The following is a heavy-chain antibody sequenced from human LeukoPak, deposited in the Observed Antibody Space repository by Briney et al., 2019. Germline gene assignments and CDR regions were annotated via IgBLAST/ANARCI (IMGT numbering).Heavy chain of an antibody. Sequence: GGSLRLSCAASGFAVNSNYMSWVCQAPGKGLEWVSVIYSGGNTYYADSVKGRFTISRDNAKNTLYLQMNSLRAEDTAVYYCASGYCSGGSCYSVYFQHWGQGTLVTVSS. CDR1: GFAVNSNY. CDR2: IYSGGNT. CDR3: ASGYCSGGSCYSVYFQH. V-gene: IGHV3-53*01. J-gene: IGHJ1*01. D-gene: IGHD2-15*01.